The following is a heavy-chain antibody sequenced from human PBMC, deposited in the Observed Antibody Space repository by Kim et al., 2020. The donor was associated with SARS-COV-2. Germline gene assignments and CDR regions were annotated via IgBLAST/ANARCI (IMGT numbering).Heavy chain of an antibody. CDR3: ARQQAVTTYHVQLGFDP. V-gene: IGHV4-39*01. Sequence: ETLSLTCTVSGGSISSSGYYWGWIRQPPGKGREWIGCIYYSGSTYYNPSLKRRVPISVDTSKNQFSLKLSPVTAANTAVYYCARQQAVTTYHVQLGFDPWGQGTLVTVSS. J-gene: IGHJ5*02. CDR1: GGSISSSGYY. CDR2: IYYSGST. D-gene: IGHD4-17*01.